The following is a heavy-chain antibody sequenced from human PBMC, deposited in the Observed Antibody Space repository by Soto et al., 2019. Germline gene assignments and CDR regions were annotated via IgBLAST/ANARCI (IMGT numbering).Heavy chain of an antibody. V-gene: IGHV3-33*01. CDR1: GFTFSDYG. D-gene: IGHD6-19*01. CDR2: IWYDGNNK. J-gene: IGHJ6*02. CDR3: ARDDIPGIAVATYGMDV. Sequence: QVQLVESGGGVVQPGRSLRLSCAASGFTFSDYGMHWVRQAPGKGLEWVAVIWYDGNNKYYIDSVKGRFTISRDNSKSTPYLQMNSLRAEDTAVYYCARDDIPGIAVATYGMDVWGQGTTVTVSS.